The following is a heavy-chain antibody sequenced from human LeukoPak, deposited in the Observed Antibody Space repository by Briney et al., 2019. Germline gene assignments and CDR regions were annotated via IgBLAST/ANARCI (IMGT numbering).Heavy chain of an antibody. Sequence: GRSLRLSCAASGFTFSSYGMYWVRQAPGKGLEWVAFISYDGTTEYYTDSVKGRFTISRANPKDTLSLQMNSLRADDTAMYYCAKEGGSNRWHFDFWGQGTLVTVSS. J-gene: IGHJ4*02. CDR2: ISYDGTTE. CDR3: AKEGGSNRWHFDF. V-gene: IGHV3-30*18. D-gene: IGHD2-15*01. CDR1: GFTFSSYG.